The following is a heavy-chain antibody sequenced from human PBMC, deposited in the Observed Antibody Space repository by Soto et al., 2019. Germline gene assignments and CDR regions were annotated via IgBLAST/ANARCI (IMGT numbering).Heavy chain of an antibody. CDR2: INPNSGGT. D-gene: IGHD3-10*01. CDR3: ARVSILTGLLWFGELSPYYYGMDA. J-gene: IGHJ6*02. CDR1: GCTFTGYY. Sequence: ASVKVSCKASGCTFTGYYMHWVRQAPGQGLEWMGWINPNSGGTNYAQKFQGRVTMTRDTSISTAYMELSRLRSDDTAVYYCARVSILTGLLWFGELSPYYYGMDAWGQGTTVTVSS. V-gene: IGHV1-2*02.